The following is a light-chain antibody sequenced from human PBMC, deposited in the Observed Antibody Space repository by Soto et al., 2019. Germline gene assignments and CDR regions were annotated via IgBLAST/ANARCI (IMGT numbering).Light chain of an antibody. CDR3: QQYNSYWT. J-gene: IGKJ1*01. Sequence: DIQMTQSPSTLSASVGDRVTITCRASHSISNYLAWYQQKPGEAPTLLIFDASSLPGGVPSRFSGRGSGKEFTLTISSLQPDDFATYYCQQYNSYWTFGQGTRVEVK. CDR1: HSISNY. CDR2: DAS. V-gene: IGKV1-5*01.